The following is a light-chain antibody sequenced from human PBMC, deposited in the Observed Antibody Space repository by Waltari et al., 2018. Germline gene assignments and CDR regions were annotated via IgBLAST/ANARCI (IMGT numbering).Light chain of an antibody. CDR2: RNN. Sequence: GQRVTLPCSGSSSTTGSNYVSCYQQLPGTTPKLLIYRNNQRPSGVPDRFSGSKSGTSASLAISGLRSEDEADYYCAAWDDSLNGFSVFGTGTKVTVL. V-gene: IGLV1-47*01. CDR3: AAWDDSLNGFSV. CDR1: SSTTGSNY. J-gene: IGLJ1*01.